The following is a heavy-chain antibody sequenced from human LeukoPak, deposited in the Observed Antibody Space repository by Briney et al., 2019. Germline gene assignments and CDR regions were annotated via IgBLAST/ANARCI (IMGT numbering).Heavy chain of an antibody. D-gene: IGHD2-2*02. CDR1: GGSFSGYY. J-gene: IGHJ6*02. CDR2: INHSGST. Sequence: SSETLSLTCAVYGGSFSGYYWSWIRQPPGKGLEWIGEINHSGSTNYNPSLKSRVTISVDTSKNQFSLKLSSVTAADTAVYYCARGRYCSSTSCYNYYYYYGMDVWGQGTTVTVSS. CDR3: ARGRYCSSTSCYNYYYYYGMDV. V-gene: IGHV4-34*01.